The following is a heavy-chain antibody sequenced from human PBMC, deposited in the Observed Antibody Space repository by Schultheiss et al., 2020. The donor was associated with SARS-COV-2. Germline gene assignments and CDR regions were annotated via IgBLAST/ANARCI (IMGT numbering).Heavy chain of an antibody. Sequence: SVKVSCKASGGTFSSYTISWVRQAPGQGLEWMGRIIPILGIANYAQKFQGRVTMTRDTSTSTVYMELSSLRSEDTAVYFCARKGVTGTFAPDNWYLDLWGRGTQVTVSS. CDR1: GGTFSSYT. D-gene: IGHD1/OR15-1a*01. CDR3: ARKGVTGTFAPDNWYLDL. CDR2: IIPILGIA. V-gene: IGHV1-69*02. J-gene: IGHJ2*01.